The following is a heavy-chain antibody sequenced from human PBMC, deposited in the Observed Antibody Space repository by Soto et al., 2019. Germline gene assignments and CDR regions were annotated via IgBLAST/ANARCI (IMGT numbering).Heavy chain of an antibody. J-gene: IGHJ4*02. CDR1: GFTFSSYG. V-gene: IGHV3-30*18. Sequence: QVQLVESGGGVVQPGRSLRLSCAASGFTFSSYGMHWVRQAPGKGLEWVAVISYDGSNKYYADSVKGRFTISRDNSKNTLYLQMNSLRAEDTDVYYCAKPHRMATTGFDYWGQGTLVTVSS. CDR3: AKPHRMATTGFDY. D-gene: IGHD4-17*01. CDR2: ISYDGSNK.